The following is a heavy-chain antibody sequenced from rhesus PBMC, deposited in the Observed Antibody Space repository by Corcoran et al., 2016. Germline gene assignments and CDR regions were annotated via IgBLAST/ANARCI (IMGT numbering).Heavy chain of an antibody. CDR1: GFTFGSYA. CDR2: IIPLVGIT. CDR3: ATDRTATADY. J-gene: IGHJ4*01. D-gene: IGHD5-12*01. V-gene: IGHV1-198*02. Sequence: QVPLVQSGAEVKKPGASVKVSCKASGFTFGSYAIRWVRPAPGQGLAWMVVIIPLVGITNYAEKFQGRVTITADTSTSTAYMELSSLRSEDTAVYYCATDRTATADYWGQGVLVTVSS.